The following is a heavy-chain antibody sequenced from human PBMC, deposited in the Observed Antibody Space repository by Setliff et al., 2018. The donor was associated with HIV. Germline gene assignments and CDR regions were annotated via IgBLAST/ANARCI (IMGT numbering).Heavy chain of an antibody. V-gene: IGHV4-34*01. CDR3: AGLSDFLDY. D-gene: IGHD2-21*01. CDR2: INRSGTA. J-gene: IGHJ4*02. CDR1: GGSLSSSY. Sequence: SETLSLTCAVYGGSLSSSYWTWIRQAPGKGLEWIGEINRSGTANYNPSLKSRVTMSLDRSKRQFSLKLTSLTAADTAVYYCAGLSDFLDYWGLGNLVTVS.